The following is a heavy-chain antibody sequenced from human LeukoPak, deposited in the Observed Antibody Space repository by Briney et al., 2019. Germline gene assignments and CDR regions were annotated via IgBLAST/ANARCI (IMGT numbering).Heavy chain of an antibody. CDR1: GGSFSGYY. D-gene: IGHD3-9*01. J-gene: IGHJ1*01. CDR3: ARSWLLSGYFQH. Sequence: SSETLPLTCAVYGGSFSGYYWSWIRQPPGKGLEWIGEINHSGSTNYNPSLKSRVTISVDTSKNQFSLKLSAVTAADTAVYYCARSWLLSGYFQHWGQGTLVTVSS. V-gene: IGHV4-34*01. CDR2: INHSGST.